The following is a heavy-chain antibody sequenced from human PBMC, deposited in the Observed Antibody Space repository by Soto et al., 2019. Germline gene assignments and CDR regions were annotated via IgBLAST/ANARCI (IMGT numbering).Heavy chain of an antibody. CDR3: ARDDYGGGIPFDI. D-gene: IGHD3-16*01. CDR1: GFTFSIDG. J-gene: IGHJ3*02. Sequence: QVQLVESGGGVVQPGRSLRLSCAASGFTFSIDGMHWVRQAPGKGLEWVAAIRDDGSNKYYADSVKGRFTISRDNSKNTVYLQMNSLRAEDTAVYYCARDDYGGGIPFDIWGQGTMVTVSS. CDR2: IRDDGSNK. V-gene: IGHV3-33*01.